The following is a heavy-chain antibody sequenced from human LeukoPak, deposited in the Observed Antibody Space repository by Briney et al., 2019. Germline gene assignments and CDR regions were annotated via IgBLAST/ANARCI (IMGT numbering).Heavy chain of an antibody. CDR1: GYTFTSYY. D-gene: IGHD2-15*01. CDR2: INPSGGST. Sequence: GASVKVSCKASGYTFTSYYMRWVRQAPGQGLEWMGIINPSGGSTSYAQKFQGRVTMTRDTSTSTVYMELSSLRSEDTAVYYCARDPENDCSGGSCAPFDYWGQGTLVTVSS. CDR3: ARDPENDCSGGSCAPFDY. J-gene: IGHJ4*02. V-gene: IGHV1-46*01.